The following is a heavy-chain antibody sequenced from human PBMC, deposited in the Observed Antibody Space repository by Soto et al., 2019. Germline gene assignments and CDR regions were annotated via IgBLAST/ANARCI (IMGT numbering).Heavy chain of an antibody. V-gene: IGHV3-66*01. CDR2: IYSGGST. Sequence: EVQLVESGGGLVQPGGSLRLSCAASGFTVSSNYMSWVRQAPGKGLEWVSVIYSGGSTYYADSVKGRFTISRDNSKNTLYLQMSSLRAEDTAVYYCANIVVVQAAMAEYFQHWGQGTLVTVSS. CDR3: ANIVVVQAAMAEYFQH. CDR1: GFTVSSNY. J-gene: IGHJ1*01. D-gene: IGHD2-2*01.